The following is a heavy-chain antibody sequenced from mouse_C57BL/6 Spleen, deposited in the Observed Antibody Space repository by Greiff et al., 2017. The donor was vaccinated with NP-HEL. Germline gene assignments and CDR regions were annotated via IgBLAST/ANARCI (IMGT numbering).Heavy chain of an antibody. Sequence: EVQLQQSGPELVKPGASVKISCKASGYSFTGYYMNWVKQSPEKSLEWIGEINPSTGGTTYNQKFKAKATLTVDKSSSTAYMQLKSLTSEDSAVYYCARSTGGDYYAMDYWGQGTSVTVSS. CDR1: GYSFTGYY. J-gene: IGHJ4*01. CDR3: ARSTGGDYYAMDY. CDR2: INPSTGGT. V-gene: IGHV1-42*01.